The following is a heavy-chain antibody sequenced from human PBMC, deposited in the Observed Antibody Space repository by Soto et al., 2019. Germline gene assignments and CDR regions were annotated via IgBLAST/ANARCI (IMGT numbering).Heavy chain of an antibody. CDR1: GGIFSTYA. D-gene: IGHD3-10*01. V-gene: IGHV1-69*01. CDR2: IIPLFGTP. J-gene: IGHJ4*02. Sequence: QVQLVQSGAEVKKPGSSVKVSCKASGGIFSTYAISWLRQAPGQGLEWMGGIIPLFGTPNYAQRFQGRVTITTDESTSTAYMELSRLRSEDTAVYYCARDRDDYGSGTYYNRIDFWGQGPLVTVSS. CDR3: ARDRDDYGSGTYYNRIDF.